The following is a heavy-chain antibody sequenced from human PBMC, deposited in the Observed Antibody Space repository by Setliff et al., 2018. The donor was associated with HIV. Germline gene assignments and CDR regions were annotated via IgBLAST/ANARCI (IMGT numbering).Heavy chain of an antibody. CDR2: LYDTGRT. CDR1: GGSVIKDNFY. D-gene: IGHD5-12*01. J-gene: IGHJ6*03. CDR3: VNSGYDGDYYYYYMDV. Sequence: SETLSLTCSVSGGSVIKDNFYWGWIRQAPTRGLEWIGTLYDTGRTYYNPPLKSRVSIFVDTTKNEFSLNLRSVTAADTAVYFCVNSGYDGDYYYYYMDVWGKGSTVTVSS. V-gene: IGHV4-39*01.